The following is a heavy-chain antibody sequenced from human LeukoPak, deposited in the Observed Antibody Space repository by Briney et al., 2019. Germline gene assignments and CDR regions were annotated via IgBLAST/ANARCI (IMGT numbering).Heavy chain of an antibody. D-gene: IGHD1-26*01. J-gene: IGHJ6*02. CDR1: GFTFSSYA. V-gene: IGHV3-23*01. CDR3: ASGELGSNYYYYYGMDV. CDR2: ISGSGGST. Sequence: GGSLRLSCAASGFTFSSYAMSWVRQAPGKGLEWVSAISGSGGSTYYADSVKGRFTISRDNSKNTLYLQMNSLRAEDTAVYYCASGELGSNYYYYYGMDVWGQGTTVTVSS.